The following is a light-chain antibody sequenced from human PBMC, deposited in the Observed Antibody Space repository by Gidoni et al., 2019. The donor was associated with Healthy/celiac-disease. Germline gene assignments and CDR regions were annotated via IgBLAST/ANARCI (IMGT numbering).Light chain of an antibody. V-gene: IGKV3-20*01. J-gene: IGKJ1*01. Sequence: ESVLTQSTGTLSLSPGERATLSCRASQSVSSSYLAWYQQKPGPAPRLLIYGASSRATGIPDRFSGSGSGTDFTLTISRLEPEDFAVYYCQQYGSSPRTFGQGTKVEIK. CDR1: QSVSSSY. CDR2: GAS. CDR3: QQYGSSPRT.